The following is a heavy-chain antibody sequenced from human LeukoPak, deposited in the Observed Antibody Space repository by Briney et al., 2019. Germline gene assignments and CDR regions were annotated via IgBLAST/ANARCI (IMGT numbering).Heavy chain of an antibody. CDR3: ARDSSSSWYEVSWFDP. J-gene: IGHJ5*02. D-gene: IGHD6-13*01. V-gene: IGHV4-59*01. Sequence: PSETLSLTCTVSGGSISSYYWSWIRQPPGKGLEWIGYIYYSGSTNYNPSLKSRVTISVDPSKNQFSLKLSSVTAADTAVYYCARDSSSSWYEVSWFDPWGQGTLVTVSS. CDR1: GGSISSYY. CDR2: IYYSGST.